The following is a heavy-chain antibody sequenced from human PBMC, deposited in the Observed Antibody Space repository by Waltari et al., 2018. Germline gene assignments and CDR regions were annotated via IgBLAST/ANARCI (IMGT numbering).Heavy chain of an antibody. Sequence: QVQLQQWGAGLLKPSETLSLTCAVYGGSFSGYYWSWIRQPPGKGLEWIGEINHSGSTNYNPSLKSRVTISVDTSKNQFSLKLSSVTAADTAVYYCASSSPAGYYYYGMDVWGQGTTVTVSS. D-gene: IGHD6-6*01. V-gene: IGHV4-34*01. CDR1: GGSFSGYY. CDR2: INHSGST. CDR3: ASSSPAGYYYYGMDV. J-gene: IGHJ6*02.